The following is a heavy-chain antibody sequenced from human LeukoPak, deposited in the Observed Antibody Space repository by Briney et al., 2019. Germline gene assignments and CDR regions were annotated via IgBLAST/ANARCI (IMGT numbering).Heavy chain of an antibody. D-gene: IGHD4-23*01. J-gene: IGHJ4*02. Sequence: PSETLSLTCTVSGGSISSYYWSWIRQPPGKGLEWIGYIYYSGSTNYNPSLKSRVTISVDTSKNQFSLKLSSVTAADTAVYYCASHQDYGGNEPFDYWGQGTLVTVSS. CDR2: IYYSGST. CDR1: GGSISSYY. CDR3: ASHQDYGGNEPFDY. V-gene: IGHV4-59*01.